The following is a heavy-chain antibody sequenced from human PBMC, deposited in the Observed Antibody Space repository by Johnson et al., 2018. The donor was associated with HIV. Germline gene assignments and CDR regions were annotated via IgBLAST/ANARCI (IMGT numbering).Heavy chain of an antibody. V-gene: IGHV3-9*01. J-gene: IGHJ3*02. CDR1: GFTFDDYA. CDR3: AKATGGYWGDDFDI. D-gene: IGHD2-8*02. CDR2: ISWNSGSI. Sequence: VQLVESGGGLVQPGRSLRLSCAASGFTFDDYAMHWVRQAPGKGLEWVSGISWNSGSIGYADSVKGRFTISRDNAKNSLYLQMNSLRAEDTAVYYCAKATGGYWGDDFDIWGQGTMVTVSS.